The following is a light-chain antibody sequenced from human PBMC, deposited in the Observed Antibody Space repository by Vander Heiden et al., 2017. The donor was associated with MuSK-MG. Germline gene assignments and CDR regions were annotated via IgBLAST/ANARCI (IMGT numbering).Light chain of an antibody. CDR1: QDISNY. Sequence: QLSQLPSSLSASVGDRVTITCQASQDISNYLNWYQQKPGKAPKLLIYDASNLETGVPSRFSGSGSGTDFTFTISSLQPEDIATYYCQQYDNLPCTFGQGTKLEIK. J-gene: IGKJ2*02. CDR2: DAS. CDR3: QQYDNLPCT. V-gene: IGKV1-33*01.